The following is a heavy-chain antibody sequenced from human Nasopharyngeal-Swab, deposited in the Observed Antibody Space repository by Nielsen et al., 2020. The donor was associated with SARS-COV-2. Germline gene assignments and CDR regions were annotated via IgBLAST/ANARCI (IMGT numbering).Heavy chain of an antibody. Sequence: GGSLRLSCAASGFTFSSYGMHWVRQAPGKGLEGVAVIWYDGSNKYYADSVKGRFTISRDNSKNTLYLQMNSLRAEDTAVFYCARGYSGYDDAFDIWGQGTMVTVSS. J-gene: IGHJ3*02. CDR3: ARGYSGYDDAFDI. D-gene: IGHD5-12*01. CDR1: GFTFSSYG. V-gene: IGHV3-33*01. CDR2: IWYDGSNK.